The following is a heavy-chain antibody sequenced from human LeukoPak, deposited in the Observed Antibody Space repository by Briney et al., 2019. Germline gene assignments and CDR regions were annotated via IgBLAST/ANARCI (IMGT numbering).Heavy chain of an antibody. J-gene: IGHJ4*02. CDR1: GGSISSSSYY. V-gene: IGHV4-39*07. Sequence: SETLSLTCTVSGGSISSSSYYWGWIRQPPGTGLEWIGSIYHSGSTYYNPSLKSRVTISVDTSKNQFSLKLSSVTAADTAVYYCASTSDFWSGSPLDYWGQGTLVTVSS. CDR2: IYHSGST. D-gene: IGHD3-3*01. CDR3: ASTSDFWSGSPLDY.